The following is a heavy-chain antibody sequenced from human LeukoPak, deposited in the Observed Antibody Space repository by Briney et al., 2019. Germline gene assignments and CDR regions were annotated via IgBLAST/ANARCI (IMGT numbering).Heavy chain of an antibody. CDR3: ARRSYYFDY. V-gene: IGHV4-59*08. CDR2: VYYTGST. D-gene: IGHD3-16*02. CDR1: GGSISSYY. J-gene: IGHJ4*02. Sequence: SETLSLTCTVSGGSISSYYWNWIRQPPGKGLEWIGFVYYTGSTNYNPSLKSRVTISVDTSKNQFSLKLSSVTAADTAVYYCARRSYYFDYWGQGALVTVSS.